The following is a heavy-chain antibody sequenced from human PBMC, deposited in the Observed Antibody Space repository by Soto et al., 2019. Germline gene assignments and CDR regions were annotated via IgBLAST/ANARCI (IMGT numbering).Heavy chain of an antibody. J-gene: IGHJ5*02. CDR1: GGSISSYY. D-gene: IGHD2-21*01. V-gene: IGHV4-59*08. CDR3: ARSIGYCGGDCYSGWFDP. Sequence: SETLSLTCTVSGGSISSYYWSWIRQPPGKGLEWIGYIYYSGSTNYNPSLKSRVTISVDTSKNQFSLKLSSVTAADTAVYYCARSIGYCGGDCYSGWFDPWGQGTLVTVS. CDR2: IYYSGST.